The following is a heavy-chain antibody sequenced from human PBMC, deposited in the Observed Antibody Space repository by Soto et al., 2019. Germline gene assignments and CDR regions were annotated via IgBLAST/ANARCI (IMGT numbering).Heavy chain of an antibody. CDR2: IYYSGST. V-gene: IGHV4-31*03. D-gene: IGHD3-22*01. J-gene: IGHJ4*02. Sequence: SETLSLTCTVSGGSISSGGYYWSWIRQHPGKGLEWIGYIYYSGSTYYNPSLKSRVTISVDTSKNQFSLKLSSVTAADTAVYYCARAGVRDSSGYSWGQGTLVTVSS. CDR1: GGSISSGGYY. CDR3: ARAGVRDSSGYS.